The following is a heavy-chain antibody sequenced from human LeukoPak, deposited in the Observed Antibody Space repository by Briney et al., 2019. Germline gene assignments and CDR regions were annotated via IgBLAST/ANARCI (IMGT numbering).Heavy chain of an antibody. CDR2: IYNSGTT. CDR1: GGSIRNSSFY. Sequence: SETLSLTCAVSGGSIRNSSFYWGWIRQPPGKGLEWIASIYNSGTTYYNPSLKSRVTISVDTSKNQFSLKLSSVTAADTAVYYCARDEGDGYNDWGQGTLVTVSS. D-gene: IGHD5-24*01. V-gene: IGHV4-39*07. J-gene: IGHJ4*02. CDR3: ARDEGDGYND.